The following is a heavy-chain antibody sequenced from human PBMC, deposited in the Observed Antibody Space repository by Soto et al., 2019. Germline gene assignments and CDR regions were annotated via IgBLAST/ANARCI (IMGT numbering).Heavy chain of an antibody. CDR3: AKFMWEPPSVGGMDV. J-gene: IGHJ6*02. CDR1: GFTFSSYA. D-gene: IGHD1-26*01. Sequence: GGSLRLSCAASGFTFSSYAMSWVRQAPGKGLEWVSAISGSGGSTYYANSVKGRFTISRDNSKNTLYLQMNSLRAEDTAVYYCAKFMWEPPSVGGMDVWGQGTTVTVSS. CDR2: ISGSGGST. V-gene: IGHV3-23*01.